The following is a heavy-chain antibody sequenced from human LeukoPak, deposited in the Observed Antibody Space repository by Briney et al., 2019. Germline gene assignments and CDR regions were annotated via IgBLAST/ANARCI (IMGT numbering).Heavy chain of an antibody. J-gene: IGHJ4*02. Sequence: PSETLSLICTVSGYSISSGYYWGWIRQPPGKGLEWIGSIYHSGSTYYNPSLKSRVTISVDTSKNQFSLKLSSVTAADTAVYYCARVAQYISEQDFDYWGQGTLVTVSS. CDR2: IYHSGST. CDR3: ARVAQYISEQDFDY. V-gene: IGHV4-38-2*02. D-gene: IGHD6-6*01. CDR1: GYSISSGYY.